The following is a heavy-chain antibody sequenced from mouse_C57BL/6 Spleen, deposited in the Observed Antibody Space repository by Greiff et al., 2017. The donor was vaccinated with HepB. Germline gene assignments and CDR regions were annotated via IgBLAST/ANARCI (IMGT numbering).Heavy chain of an antibody. CDR3: ARRRNEDFDY. CDR1: GYAFSSSW. V-gene: IGHV1-82*01. J-gene: IGHJ2*01. CDR2: IYPGDGDT. Sequence: QVQLQQSGPELVKPGASVKISCKASGYAFSSSWMNWVKQRPGKGLEWIGRIYPGDGDTNYNGKFKGKATLTADKSSSTAYMQLSSLTSEDSAVYVCARRRNEDFDYWGQGTTLTVSS.